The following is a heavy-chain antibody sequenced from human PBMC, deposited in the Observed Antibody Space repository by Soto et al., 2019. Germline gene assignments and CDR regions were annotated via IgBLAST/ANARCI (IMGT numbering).Heavy chain of an antibody. CDR2: INSDGSST. Sequence: GGSLRLSCAASGFTFSSYWMHWVRQAPGKGLVWVSRINSDGSSTSYADSVKGRFTISRDNAKNTLYLQMNSLRAEDTAVYYCARDRWGYCSSTSCYRIYYYYYYIDVWGKGTTVTVSS. V-gene: IGHV3-74*01. J-gene: IGHJ6*03. CDR3: ARDRWGYCSSTSCYRIYYYYYYIDV. CDR1: GFTFSSYW. D-gene: IGHD2-2*01.